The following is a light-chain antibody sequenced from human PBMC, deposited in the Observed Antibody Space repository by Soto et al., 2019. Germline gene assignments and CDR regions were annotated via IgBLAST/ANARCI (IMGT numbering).Light chain of an antibody. CDR2: DAS. CDR3: QQRSNWLPYT. J-gene: IGKJ1*01. CDR1: QSVSSY. V-gene: IGKV3-11*01. Sequence: EIVLTQSPATLSLSPGERATLSCRASQSVSSYLAWYQQKPGQAPRLLIYDASNRATGIPARFSGSGSGTDFTLTISSLEPEDFAVHYCQQRSNWLPYTFGQGTKVEIK.